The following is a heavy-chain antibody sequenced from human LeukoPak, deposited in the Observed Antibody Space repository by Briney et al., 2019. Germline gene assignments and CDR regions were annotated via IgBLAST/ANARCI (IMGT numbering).Heavy chain of an antibody. CDR3: ARVRPNSGYDGLDY. CDR2: INPNSGST. D-gene: IGHD5-12*01. V-gene: IGHV1-2*06. J-gene: IGHJ4*02. CDR1: GYTFTGYY. Sequence: GASVKVSCKASGYTFTGYYMHWVRQAPGQGLEWMGRINPNSGSTNYAQKFQGRVTMTRDTSISTAYMELSRLRSDDTAVYYCARVRPNSGYDGLDYWGQGTLVTVSS.